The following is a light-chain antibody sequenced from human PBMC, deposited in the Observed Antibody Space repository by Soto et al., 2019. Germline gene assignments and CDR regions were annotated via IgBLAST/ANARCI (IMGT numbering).Light chain of an antibody. V-gene: IGLV2-8*01. CDR1: SSDVGYYDY. CDR2: EVT. CDR3: SSYAGSNNFV. Sequence: SALAQPPPASGFPGESVTLSCTRTSSDVGYYDYVSWYQQHPGKAPKLVIYEVTKRPSGVPDRVSASKSGNTASLTVSGLRAEDEADYYCSSYAGSNNFVFGSGTKVT. J-gene: IGLJ1*01.